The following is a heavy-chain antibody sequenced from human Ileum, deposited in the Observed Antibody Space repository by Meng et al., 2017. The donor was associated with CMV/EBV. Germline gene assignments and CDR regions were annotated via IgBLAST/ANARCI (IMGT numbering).Heavy chain of an antibody. Sequence: QGPLEEWVAGLLKPSETLSLTCAVYGGSFSGYYWSWIRQVPGKGLEWIGEFNHYGSTNYNPSLKSRVTISVDTSKNQFSLNLSSVTAADTAVYYCASGKSNLEYWGQGTLVTVSS. CDR2: FNHYGST. J-gene: IGHJ4*02. CDR1: GGSFSGYY. V-gene: IGHV4-34*01. D-gene: IGHD4-11*01. CDR3: ASGKSNLEY.